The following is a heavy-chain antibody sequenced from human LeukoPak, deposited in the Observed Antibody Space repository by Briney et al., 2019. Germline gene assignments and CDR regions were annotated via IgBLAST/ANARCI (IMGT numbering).Heavy chain of an antibody. CDR2: ISGSGGST. Sequence: GGSLRLSCAASGFTFSSYAMSWVRQAPGKGLEWVSAISGSGGSTYYADSVKGRFTISRDNSKNTLYLQMNSLRAEDTAVYYCASRYCSSTSCPPVIDYWGQGTLVTVSS. CDR1: GFTFSSYA. V-gene: IGHV3-23*01. CDR3: ASRYCSSTSCPPVIDY. J-gene: IGHJ4*02. D-gene: IGHD2-2*01.